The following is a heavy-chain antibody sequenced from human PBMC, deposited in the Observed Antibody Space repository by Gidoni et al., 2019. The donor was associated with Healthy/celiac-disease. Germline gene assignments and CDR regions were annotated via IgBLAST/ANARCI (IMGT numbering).Heavy chain of an antibody. CDR1: GGSFSGYY. Sequence: QVQLQQWGAGLLKPSETLSLTCAVYGGSFSGYYWSWIRQPPGKGLEWIGEINHSGSTNYNPSLKSRVTISVDTSKNQFSLKLSSVTAADTAVYYCARVGSTSYYYYGMDVWGQGTTVTVSS. D-gene: IGHD2-2*01. CDR2: INHSGST. J-gene: IGHJ6*02. CDR3: ARVGSTSYYYYGMDV. V-gene: IGHV4-34*01.